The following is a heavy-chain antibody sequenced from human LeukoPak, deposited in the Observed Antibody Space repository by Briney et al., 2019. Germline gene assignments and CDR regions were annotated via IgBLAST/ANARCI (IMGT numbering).Heavy chain of an antibody. CDR3: VRVKGTYFDF. D-gene: IGHD1-1*01. CDR1: GFPFSSYS. J-gene: IGHJ4*02. V-gene: IGHV3-48*01. Sequence: GGSLRLSCAASGFPFSSYSMSWVRQAPGKGLEWVSYISASGSNIYYLDAVKGRFTVSRDNAMNSLFLQMNRPRAEDTAIYYCVRVKGTYFDFWGQGTLVTVSS. CDR2: ISASGSNI.